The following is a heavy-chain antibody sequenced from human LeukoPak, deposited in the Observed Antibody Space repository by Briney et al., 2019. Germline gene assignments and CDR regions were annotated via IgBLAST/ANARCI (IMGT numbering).Heavy chain of an antibody. J-gene: IGHJ4*02. D-gene: IGHD3-10*01. V-gene: IGHV3-21*01. CDR3: VRGSTLHRGLKFWSLDH. CDR2: IETSSDHI. CDR1: GFSFSDYT. Sequence: GGSLRLSCAASGFSFSDYTMNWVRQAPGKGLEWSSSIETSSDHIFYTNSVRGRFTIFTDNGKNSLYLQMNSLRVEDSALYYCVRGSTLHRGLKFWSLDHWGQGTLVTVSS.